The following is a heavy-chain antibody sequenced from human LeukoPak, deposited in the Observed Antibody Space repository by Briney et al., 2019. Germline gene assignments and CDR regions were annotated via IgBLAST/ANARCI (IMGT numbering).Heavy chain of an antibody. V-gene: IGHV4-59*01. J-gene: IGHJ4*02. Sequence: SETLSLTCTVSGDSISDYYWSWIRQSPGKGLEWIGYIYYSGSTNYNPSLKSRVTISVETSKSQFSLKLNSVTAADTAVYYCARELKVGNTGYYFDYWGQGTLVTVSS. D-gene: IGHD2/OR15-2a*01. CDR3: ARELKVGNTGYYFDY. CDR1: GDSISDYY. CDR2: IYYSGST.